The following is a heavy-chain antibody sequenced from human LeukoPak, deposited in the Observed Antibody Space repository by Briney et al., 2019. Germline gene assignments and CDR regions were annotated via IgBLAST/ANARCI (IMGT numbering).Heavy chain of an antibody. CDR3: ARASGGSYYDPVTHGNWFDP. Sequence: SETLSLTCTVSGGSLSGYYWSWIRRPAGKGLEWIGRIYTSGSTNYNPSLKSRVPMSVDTSKNQFSLKLGSVTAADTAVYYCARASGGSYYDPVTHGNWFDPWGQGTLVTVSS. D-gene: IGHD1-26*01. CDR2: IYTSGST. J-gene: IGHJ5*02. V-gene: IGHV4-4*07. CDR1: GGSLSGYY.